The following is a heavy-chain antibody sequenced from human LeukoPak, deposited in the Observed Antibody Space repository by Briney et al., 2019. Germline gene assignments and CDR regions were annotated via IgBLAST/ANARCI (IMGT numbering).Heavy chain of an antibody. D-gene: IGHD3-10*01. V-gene: IGHV3-23*01. Sequence: GGSLRLSCAASGFTFSSYAMSWVRQAPGKGLEWVSAISGSGGSTYYADSVKGRFTISRDNSKSTLYLQMNSLRAEDTAVYYCARDPYYYGSGSYYSLPHYYYGMDVWGQGTTVTVSS. CDR1: GFTFSSYA. J-gene: IGHJ6*02. CDR3: ARDPYYYGSGSYYSLPHYYYGMDV. CDR2: ISGSGGST.